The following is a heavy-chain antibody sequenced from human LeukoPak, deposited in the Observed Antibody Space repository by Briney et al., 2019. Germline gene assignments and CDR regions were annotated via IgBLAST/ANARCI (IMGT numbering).Heavy chain of an antibody. V-gene: IGHV4-31*03. J-gene: IGHJ4*02. Sequence: SATLSLTCTVSDGSISSGGYYWSWIRQHPGKGLEWIGYIYYRASTYYNPSLKSRVTISVDTSKNQFSLKLSSVTAADTAVYYCASAIGAGGDFGLDYWGQGTLVTVSS. CDR2: IYYRAST. CDR3: ASAIGAGGDFGLDY. CDR1: DGSISSGGYY. D-gene: IGHD3/OR15-3a*01.